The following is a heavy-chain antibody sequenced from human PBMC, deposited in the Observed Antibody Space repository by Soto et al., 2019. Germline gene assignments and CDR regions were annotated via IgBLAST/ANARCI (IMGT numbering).Heavy chain of an antibody. CDR1: GFDFSNYG. J-gene: IGHJ4*02. CDR2: ISGTAHAT. Sequence: EVQLLESGGGLVQPGGSLRISCAASGFDFSNYGMSWVRQAPGKGLEWVSAISGTAHATYYAASVKGRFTISRDNSMNTLYLQMNSLRVEDTAVYFCVKDAPQPFSDWGQGTLVTVSS. CDR3: VKDAPQPFSD. V-gene: IGHV3-23*01. D-gene: IGHD3-3*02.